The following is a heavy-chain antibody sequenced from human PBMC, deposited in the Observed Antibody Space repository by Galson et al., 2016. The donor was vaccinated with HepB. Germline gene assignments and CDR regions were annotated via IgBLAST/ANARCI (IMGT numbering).Heavy chain of an antibody. D-gene: IGHD3-3*01. CDR3: AKGGHSGTYDVGYYDF. CDR1: GFTVSSNY. J-gene: IGHJ4*02. Sequence: SLRLSCAASGFTVSSNYMSWVRQAPGKGLEWVSIIYGNGNANYADSVKGRFTLSRHNSENTLYLQMNSLGPEDTAVYYRAKGGHSGTYDVGYYDFWGQGTLVTVSS. CDR2: IYGNGNA. V-gene: IGHV3-53*04.